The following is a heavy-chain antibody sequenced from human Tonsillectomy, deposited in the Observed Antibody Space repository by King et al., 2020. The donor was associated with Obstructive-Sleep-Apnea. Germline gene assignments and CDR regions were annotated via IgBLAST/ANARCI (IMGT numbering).Heavy chain of an antibody. V-gene: IGHV4-59*01. CDR2: IYYSGSS. CDR1: GGSISTYY. Sequence: VQLQESGPGLVKPSETLSLTCTVSGGSISTYYWSWIRQPPGKGLEWIGYIYYSGSSNYNPSLKSRVTISVDTSKNRFSLSLSSVTAADTAVYYCARAPYGSGIINWFDPWGQGTLVTVSS. CDR3: ARAPYGSGIINWFDP. D-gene: IGHD3-10*01. J-gene: IGHJ5*02.